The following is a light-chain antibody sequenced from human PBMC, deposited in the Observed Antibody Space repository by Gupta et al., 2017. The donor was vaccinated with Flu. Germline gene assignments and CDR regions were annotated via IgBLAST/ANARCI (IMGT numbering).Light chain of an antibody. CDR1: SSDIGGYNY. V-gene: IGLV2-11*01. J-gene: IGLJ2*01. CDR3: CSYAGTYTLV. CDR2: DVS. Sequence: QSALTQPRSVSGSPGQSVTISCTGTSSDIGGYNYVSWYQQHPGKAPKLMIYDVSKRPSGVLDRFSGSKSGNTASLTISGLQADDEADYYCCSYAGTYTLVFCAGTKLTVL.